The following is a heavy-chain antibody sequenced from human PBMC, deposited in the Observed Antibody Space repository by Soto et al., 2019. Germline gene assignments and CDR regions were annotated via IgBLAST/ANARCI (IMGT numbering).Heavy chain of an antibody. CDR1: GYNFAGYG. CDR3: ARGGVSTRTFDY. D-gene: IGHD3-3*01. J-gene: IGHJ4*02. Sequence: LVESLTISCKVSGYNFAGYGIAWVLQMPGKGLELMGIIYPSDSDTRYSPSFQGQVTISADKSISSAYLQWSSLRASDTAMYYCARGGVSTRTFDYWGQGTPVTVSS. V-gene: IGHV5-51*01. CDR2: IYPSDSDT.